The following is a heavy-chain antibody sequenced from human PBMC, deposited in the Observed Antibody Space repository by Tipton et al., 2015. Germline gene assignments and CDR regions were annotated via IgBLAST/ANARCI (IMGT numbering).Heavy chain of an antibody. CDR3: ARVRLRFAGGRCRFEA. J-gene: IGHJ4*02. CDR1: GAPVGDPSFY. CDR2: IYFSGNT. V-gene: IGHV4-61*01. Sequence: TLSLTCTVSGAPVGDPSFYWAWIRQPPGRGLERVGDIYFSGNTHYNLSLKRRLTMSVDTSKNQFSLNLTSVTAADTAVYYCARVRLRFAGGRCRFEAWGQGTLVTVSA. D-gene: IGHD3-10*01.